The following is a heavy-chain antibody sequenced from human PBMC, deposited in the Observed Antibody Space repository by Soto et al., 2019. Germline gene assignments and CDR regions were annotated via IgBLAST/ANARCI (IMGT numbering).Heavy chain of an antibody. D-gene: IGHD4-17*01. CDR1: GGSISSGGYY. CDR3: ARRDYGDGQYYFDY. J-gene: IGHJ4*02. V-gene: IGHV4-31*03. Sequence: PSETLSLTCTVSGGSISSGGYYWSWIRQHPGKGLEWIGYIYYSGSTYYNPSLKSRVTISVDTSKNQFSLKPSSVTAADTAVYYCARRDYGDGQYYFDYWGQGTLVTVSS. CDR2: IYYSGST.